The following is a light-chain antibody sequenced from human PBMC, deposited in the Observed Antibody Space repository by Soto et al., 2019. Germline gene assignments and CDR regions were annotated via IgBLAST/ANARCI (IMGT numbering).Light chain of an antibody. CDR1: SSDVGAYNY. V-gene: IGLV2-14*01. CDR3: SSYTSSSTLL. J-gene: IGLJ2*01. Sequence: QSALTQPASVSGSPGQSITISCTGTSSDVGAYNYVSWYQHHPGKAPKLMIYEVSNRPSGVSNRSSGSKSRNTASLTISGLQAEDEADYYCSSYTSSSTLLFGGGTKVTLL. CDR2: EVS.